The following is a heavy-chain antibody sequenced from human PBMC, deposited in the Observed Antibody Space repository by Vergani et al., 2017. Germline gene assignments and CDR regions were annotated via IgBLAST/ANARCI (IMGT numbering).Heavy chain of an antibody. V-gene: IGHV3-21*01. J-gene: IGHJ6*03. Sequence: EVQLVESGGGLVKPGGSLRLSCAASGFTFSSYSMNWVRQAPGKGLEWVSSISSSSSYIYYADSVKGRFTISRDNAKNSLYLQMNSLRAEYTAVYYCARDMVVYCSSTSCSQQYYYYMDVWGKGTTVTVSS. CDR2: ISSSSSYI. D-gene: IGHD2-2*01. CDR1: GFTFSSYS. CDR3: ARDMVVYCSSTSCSQQYYYYMDV.